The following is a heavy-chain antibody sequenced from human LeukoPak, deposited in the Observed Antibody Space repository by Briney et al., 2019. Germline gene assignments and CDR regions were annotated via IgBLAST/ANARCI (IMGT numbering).Heavy chain of an antibody. J-gene: IGHJ4*02. CDR1: GGSFSGYY. V-gene: IGHV4-34*01. Sequence: SETLSLTCAVYGGSFSGYYWSWIRQPPGKGLEWIGEINHSGSTNYNPSLKSRVTISVDTSKNQFSLKLSSVTAADTAVYYCAIDYGDYFYWGQGTLVTVSS. CDR3: AIDYGDYFY. CDR2: INHSGST. D-gene: IGHD4-17*01.